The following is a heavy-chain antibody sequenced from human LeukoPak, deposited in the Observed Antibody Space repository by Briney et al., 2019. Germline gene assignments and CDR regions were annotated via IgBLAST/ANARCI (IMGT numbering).Heavy chain of an antibody. CDR3: SRSEYSSGWNTD. J-gene: IGHJ4*02. D-gene: IGHD6-19*01. CDR1: GYTFTGHH. CDR2: INPNSGGT. V-gene: IGHV1-2*02. Sequence: ASVKVSCKASGYTFTGHHIHWVRQAPGQGLEWMGWINPNSGGTKYAQKFQGRVTMTRDTSSRTAYMELSDPKSDDTAVYYCSRSEYSSGWNTDWGQGTLVAVSS.